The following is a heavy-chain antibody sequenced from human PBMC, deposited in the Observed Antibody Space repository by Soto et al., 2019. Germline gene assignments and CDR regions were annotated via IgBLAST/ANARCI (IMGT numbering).Heavy chain of an antibody. Sequence: SETLSLTCTVSGGSISSSSYYWGWIRQPPGKGLEWIGSIYYSGSTYYNPSLESRVTISVDTSKNQFSLKLSSVTAADTAVYYCARLLEEDVWYYYYYMDVWGKGTTVTVSS. J-gene: IGHJ6*03. CDR3: ARLLEEDVWYYYYYMDV. D-gene: IGHD3-16*01. V-gene: IGHV4-39*01. CDR1: GGSISSSSYY. CDR2: IYYSGST.